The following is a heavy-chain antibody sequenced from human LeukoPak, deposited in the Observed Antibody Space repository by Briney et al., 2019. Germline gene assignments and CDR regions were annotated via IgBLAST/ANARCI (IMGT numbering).Heavy chain of an antibody. D-gene: IGHD3-16*01. CDR1: GFTFSSYS. CDR2: ISSSSSYI. Sequence: GGSLRLSCAASGFTFSSYSMNWVRQAPGKGLGWVSSISSSSSYIYYADSVKGRFTISRDNAKNSLYLQMNSLRAKDTAVYYCARADRLGAALLASFDYWGQGTLVTVSS. CDR3: ARADRLGAALLASFDY. V-gene: IGHV3-21*01. J-gene: IGHJ4*02.